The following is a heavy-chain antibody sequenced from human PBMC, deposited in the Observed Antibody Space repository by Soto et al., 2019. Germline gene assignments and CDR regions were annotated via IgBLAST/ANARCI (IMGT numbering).Heavy chain of an antibody. Sequence: QVQLVQSGAEVKKPGASVKVSCKGSGYTFTSYDINWVRQATGQGLEWMGWMNPNSGNTGYAQKFQGRGIMTRTTSMSTAYMGLSSLRAEDTAVYYCARRGYSSSWYYYYYYGMDVWGQGTTVTVSS. V-gene: IGHV1-8*01. CDR3: ARRGYSSSWYYYYYYGMDV. CDR2: MNPNSGNT. CDR1: GYTFTSYD. J-gene: IGHJ6*02. D-gene: IGHD6-13*01.